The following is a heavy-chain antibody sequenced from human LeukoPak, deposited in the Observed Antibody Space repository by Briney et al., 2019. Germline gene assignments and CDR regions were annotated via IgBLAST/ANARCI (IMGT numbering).Heavy chain of an antibody. CDR3: ARPYPVLAFFDY. V-gene: IGHV4-34*01. J-gene: IGHJ4*02. D-gene: IGHD2-21*01. Sequence: PSETLSLTCAVYGGSFSGYYWSWIRQPPGKGLEWIGEINHSGSTNYNPSLKSRATISVDTSKNQFSLKLSSVTAADTAVYYCARPYPVLAFFDYWGQGTLVTVSS. CDR1: GGSFSGYY. CDR2: INHSGST.